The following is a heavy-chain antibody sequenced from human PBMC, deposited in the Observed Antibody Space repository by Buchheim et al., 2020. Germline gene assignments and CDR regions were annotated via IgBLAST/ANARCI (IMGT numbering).Heavy chain of an antibody. Sequence: QVQLVQSGAEVKKPGASVKVSCKASGYTFTSYYMHWVRQAPGQGLEWMGIINPSGGSTSYAQKFQGKVTMTRDTSTNTVDMELSSLRSEDTAVYYCAVTTWSGYYFDYWGQGTL. D-gene: IGHD4-17*01. CDR2: INPSGGST. J-gene: IGHJ4*02. CDR1: GYTFTSYY. CDR3: AVTTWSGYYFDY. V-gene: IGHV1-46*01.